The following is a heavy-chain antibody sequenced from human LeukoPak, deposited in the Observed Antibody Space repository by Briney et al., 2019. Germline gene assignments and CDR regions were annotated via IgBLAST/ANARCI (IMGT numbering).Heavy chain of an antibody. Sequence: GGSLRLSCAASGFTFSSYAMSWVRQAPGKGLEWVSAISGSGGSTYYADSVKGRFTISRDSSKNTLYLQMNSLRAEDMAVYYCAKGAYDYIEMGYFDYWGQGTLVTVSS. CDR1: GFTFSSYA. CDR3: AKGAYDYIEMGYFDY. V-gene: IGHV3-23*01. D-gene: IGHD5-12*01. CDR2: ISGSGGST. J-gene: IGHJ4*02.